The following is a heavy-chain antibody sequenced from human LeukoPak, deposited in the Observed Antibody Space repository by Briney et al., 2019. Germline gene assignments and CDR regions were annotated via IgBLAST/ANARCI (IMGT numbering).Heavy chain of an antibody. CDR2: IRYDGSNK. CDR3: AKGRVPAATNFDY. V-gene: IGHV3-30*02. J-gene: IGHJ4*02. Sequence: GRSLRLSCAPSGFTFSSYCVHWVRQAPGKWREWVAFIRYDGSNKYYADSAKSRFTISRDNSKNTLYLQMNSLRAEDTAVYYCAKGRVPAATNFDYWGQGTLVTVSS. CDR1: GFTFSSYC. D-gene: IGHD2-2*01.